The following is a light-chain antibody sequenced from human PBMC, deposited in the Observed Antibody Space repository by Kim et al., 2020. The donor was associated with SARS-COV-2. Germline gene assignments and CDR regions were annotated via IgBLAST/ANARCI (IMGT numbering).Light chain of an antibody. CDR3: SSPDSSSKYASYV. J-gene: IGLJ1*01. V-gene: IGLV3-19*01. CDR1: SLNFYY. CDR2: GKN. Sequence: SSELTQDPAVSVALGQAVRITCQGDSLNFYYASWYQQKPGQAPTLVISGKNDRPSGIPDRFSSSTSGNTASLTITGAQADDEADYYCSSPDSSSKYASYVFGTGTKVTVL.